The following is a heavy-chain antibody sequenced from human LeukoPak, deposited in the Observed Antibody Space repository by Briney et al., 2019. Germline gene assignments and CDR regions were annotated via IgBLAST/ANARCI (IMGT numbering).Heavy chain of an antibody. CDR3: TRLQIAVAGPNWFDP. CDR1: GFTFSSYG. CDR2: IKQDGSVQ. J-gene: IGHJ5*02. V-gene: IGHV3-7*01. D-gene: IGHD6-19*01. Sequence: GGSLRLSCAASGFTFSSYGMHWVRQAPGKGLEWVANIKQDGSVQFHMDSLKGRFSVSRDNAKNSLYLQMNGLRVEDTAVYYCTRLQIAVAGPNWFDPWGQGTLVTVSS.